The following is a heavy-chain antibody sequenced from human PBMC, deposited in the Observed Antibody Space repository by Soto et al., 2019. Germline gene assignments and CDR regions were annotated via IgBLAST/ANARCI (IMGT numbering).Heavy chain of an antibody. D-gene: IGHD5-18*01. CDR2: ISAYNGNT. Sequence: QVQLVQSGAEVKKPGASVKVSCKASGYTFTSYGISWVRQAPGQGLEWMGWISAYNGNTNYAQKLQGRVTMTTDTSTSTAYMELRSVRSDDTAVYYCAREDTAMVPFYYYCGMDVWGQGTTVTVSS. V-gene: IGHV1-18*01. J-gene: IGHJ6*02. CDR3: AREDTAMVPFYYYCGMDV. CDR1: GYTFTSYG.